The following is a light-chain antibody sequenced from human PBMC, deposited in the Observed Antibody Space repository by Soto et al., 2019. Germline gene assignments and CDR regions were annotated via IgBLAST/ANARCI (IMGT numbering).Light chain of an antibody. CDR1: QSIDTW. J-gene: IGKJ2*01. CDR2: KAS. Sequence: DIPMTQSPSILSASVGDRVTITCRASQSIDTWLAWYQQKPGKAPKLLISKASTLESGVPSRFSGSGSGTDFTLTISSLQPEDFATYYCQHYKSYGVTFGQGTKLEIK. CDR3: QHYKSYGVT. V-gene: IGKV1-5*03.